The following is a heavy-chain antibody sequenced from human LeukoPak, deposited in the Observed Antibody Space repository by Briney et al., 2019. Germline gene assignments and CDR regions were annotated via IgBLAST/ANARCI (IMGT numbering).Heavy chain of an antibody. CDR1: GGSISSGDYY. V-gene: IGHV4-30-4*01. J-gene: IGHJ4*02. CDR2: IYYSGST. Sequence: SQTLSLTCTVSGGSISSGDYYWSWIRQPPGKGLEWIGYIYYSGSTYYNPSLKSRVIISVDTSKNQFSLKLSSVTAADTAVYYCARAGSYSSSWYFGYWGQGTLVTVSS. D-gene: IGHD6-13*01. CDR3: ARAGSYSSSWYFGY.